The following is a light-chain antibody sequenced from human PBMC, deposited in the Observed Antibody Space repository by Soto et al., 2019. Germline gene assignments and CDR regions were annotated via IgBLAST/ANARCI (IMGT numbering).Light chain of an antibody. CDR3: SSYTSSSTRV. J-gene: IGLJ1*01. CDR1: SIDVGAYDF. CDR2: EVS. Sequence: QSVLTQPASVSGSPGQSITISCTGTSIDVGAYDFVSWYQQHPDKAPKLMIYEVSNRPSGVSNRFSGSKSVNTATLTISWLQAEDEADYYCSSYTSSSTRVFGTGTKVTVL. V-gene: IGLV2-14*03.